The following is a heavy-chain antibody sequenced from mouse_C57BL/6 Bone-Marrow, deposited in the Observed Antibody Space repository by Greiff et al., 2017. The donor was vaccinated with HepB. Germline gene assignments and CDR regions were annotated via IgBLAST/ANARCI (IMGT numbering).Heavy chain of an antibody. D-gene: IGHD2-2*01. J-gene: IGHJ4*01. CDR2: ISDGGSYT. V-gene: IGHV5-4*01. CDR3: ARSTMVTT. CDR1: GFTFSSYA. Sequence: VQLKESGGGLVKPGGSLKLSCAASGFTFSSYAMSWVRQTPEKRLEWVATISDGGSYTYYPDNVKGRFTISRDNAKNNLYLQMSHLKSEDTAMYYCARSTMVTTGGQGTSVTVSS.